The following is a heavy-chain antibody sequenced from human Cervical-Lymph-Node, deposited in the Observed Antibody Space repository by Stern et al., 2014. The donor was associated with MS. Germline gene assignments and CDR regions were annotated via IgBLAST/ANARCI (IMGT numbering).Heavy chain of an antibody. CDR1: GFTFSSYS. D-gene: IGHD4-23*01. CDR3: ARGRGGNYRYYFDY. J-gene: IGHJ4*02. CDR2: ISSGGSYI. V-gene: IGHV3-21*01. Sequence: EVPLVQSGGGLVKPGGSLRLSCAASGFTFSSYSMNCVRQAPGKGLEWVASISSGGSYIYYADSLKGRFTISRDNAKNSLYLQMNSLRAEDTAVYYCARGRGGNYRYYFDYWGQGTLVTVSS.